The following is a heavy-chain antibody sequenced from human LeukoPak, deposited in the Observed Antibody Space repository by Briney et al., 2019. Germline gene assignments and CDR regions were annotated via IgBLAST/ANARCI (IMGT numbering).Heavy chain of an antibody. J-gene: IGHJ5*02. D-gene: IGHD1-7*01. CDR3: ARGATSNYASMFDP. V-gene: IGHV3-21*01. CDR1: GFTFSSYS. CDR2: ISSGGNYI. Sequence: PGGSLRLSCAASGFTFSSYSMNCVRQAPGKGLEWVSSISSGGNYIYYADSVKGRFTISRGNAKNSLYLQMNSLRAEDTAVYYCARGATSNYASMFDPWGQGTLVTVSS.